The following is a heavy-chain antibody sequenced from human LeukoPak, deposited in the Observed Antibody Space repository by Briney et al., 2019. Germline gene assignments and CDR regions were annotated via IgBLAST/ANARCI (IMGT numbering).Heavy chain of an antibody. Sequence: ASVKVSCKASGGTFSSYAISWVRQAPGQGLEWRGGIILIFGTANYAQKFQGRVTITTDESTSTAYMELSSLRSEDTAVYYCARGRRVRQGYCSSTSCFDAFDIWGQGTMVTVSS. D-gene: IGHD2-2*01. J-gene: IGHJ3*02. V-gene: IGHV1-69*05. CDR1: GGTFSSYA. CDR3: ARGRRVRQGYCSSTSCFDAFDI. CDR2: IILIFGTA.